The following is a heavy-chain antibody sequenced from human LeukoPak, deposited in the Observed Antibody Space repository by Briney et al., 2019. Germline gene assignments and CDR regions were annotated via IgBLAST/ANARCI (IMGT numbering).Heavy chain of an antibody. J-gene: IGHJ5*02. CDR2: IIPIFGTA. CDR3: ARTSRIAAYWFDP. Sequence: SVKVSCKASGGTFSSYAISWVRQAPGQGLEWMGGIIPIFGTANYAQKFQGRVTITADESTSTAYMELSSLRSEDTAVYYCARTSRIAAYWFDPWGQGTLVTVSS. CDR1: GGTFSSYA. V-gene: IGHV1-69*01. D-gene: IGHD6-6*01.